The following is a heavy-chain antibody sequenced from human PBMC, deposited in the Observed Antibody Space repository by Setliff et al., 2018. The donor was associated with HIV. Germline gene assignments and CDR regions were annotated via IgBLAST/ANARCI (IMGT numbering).Heavy chain of an antibody. CDR1: GYSFTTYW. J-gene: IGHJ4*02. CDR2: IYPGDSDS. Sequence: GESLKISCKGSGYSFTTYWITWVRQMPGKGLEWMGIIYPGDSDSRYSPSFRGQVTISADKSTTTAYLDWASLKASDTAMYYCVRYIGAAAGYIDHWGQGTLVTV. CDR3: VRYIGAAAGYIDH. D-gene: IGHD6-25*01. V-gene: IGHV5-51*01.